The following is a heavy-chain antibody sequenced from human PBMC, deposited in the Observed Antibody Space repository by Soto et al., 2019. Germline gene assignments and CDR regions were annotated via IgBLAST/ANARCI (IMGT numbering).Heavy chain of an antibody. CDR2: IYYSGST. Sequence: SETLSLTCTVSGGSVSSGSYYWSWIRQPPGKGLEWIGYIYYSGSTNYNPSLKSRVTISVDTSKNQFSLKLSSVTAADTAVYYCARVRGSATGYMDVWGKGTTVTVSS. V-gene: IGHV4-61*01. CDR1: GGSVSSGSYY. J-gene: IGHJ6*03. CDR3: ARVRGSATGYMDV. D-gene: IGHD3-10*01.